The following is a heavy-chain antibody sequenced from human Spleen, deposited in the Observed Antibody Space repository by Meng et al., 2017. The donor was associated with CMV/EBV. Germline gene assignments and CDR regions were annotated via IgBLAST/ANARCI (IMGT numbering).Heavy chain of an antibody. CDR3: ARDSDSSGYYYSFDY. Sequence: GGSLRLSCAASGFTVSSNYMSWVRQAPGKGLEWVSVIYSGGSTYYADSVKGRFTISRDNSKNTLYLQMNSLRAEGTAVYYCARDSDSSGYYYSFDYWGQGTLVTVSS. J-gene: IGHJ4*02. CDR2: IYSGGST. D-gene: IGHD3-22*01. CDR1: GFTVSSNY. V-gene: IGHV3-53*01.